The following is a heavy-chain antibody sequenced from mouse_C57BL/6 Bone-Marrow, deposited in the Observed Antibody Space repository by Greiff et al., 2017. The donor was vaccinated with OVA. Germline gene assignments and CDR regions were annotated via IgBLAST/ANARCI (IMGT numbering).Heavy chain of an antibody. D-gene: IGHD2-3*01. Sequence: QVQLQQSGPGLVAPSQSLSITCTVSGFSLTSYGVHWVRQPPGKGLEWLVVIWSDGSTTYNSALKSRLSISKDNSKSQVFLKMNSLQTDDTAMYYCARGDGYYLYAMDYWGQGTSVTVSS. CDR2: IWSDGST. CDR1: GFSLTSYG. J-gene: IGHJ4*01. CDR3: ARGDGYYLYAMDY. V-gene: IGHV2-6*03.